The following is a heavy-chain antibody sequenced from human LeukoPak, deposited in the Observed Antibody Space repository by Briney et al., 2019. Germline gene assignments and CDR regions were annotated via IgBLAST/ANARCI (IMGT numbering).Heavy chain of an antibody. CDR2: IIPIFGTA. CDR3: ARVRGVVVSPWFDP. Sequence: SVKVSCKASGGTFSSYAISWVRQAPGQGLEWMGGIIPIFGTANYAQKFQGRVTITTDESTSTAYMELSSLRSEDMAVYYCARVRGVVVSPWFDPWGQETLVTVSS. V-gene: IGHV1-69*05. J-gene: IGHJ5*02. CDR1: GGTFSSYA. D-gene: IGHD3-22*01.